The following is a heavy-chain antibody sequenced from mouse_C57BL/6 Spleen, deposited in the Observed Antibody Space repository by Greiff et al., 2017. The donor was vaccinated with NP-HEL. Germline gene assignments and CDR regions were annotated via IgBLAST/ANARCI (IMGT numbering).Heavy chain of an antibody. V-gene: IGHV1-76*01. Sequence: QVQLQQSGAELVRPGASVKLSCKASGYTFTDYYINWVKQRPGQGLEWIARIYPGSGNTYYNEKFKGKATLTAEKSSSTAYMQLSSLTSEDSAVYFCATSHYGNYVEYFDVWGTGTTVTVSS. CDR1: GYTFTDYY. CDR2: IYPGSGNT. CDR3: ATSHYGNYVEYFDV. D-gene: IGHD2-1*01. J-gene: IGHJ1*03.